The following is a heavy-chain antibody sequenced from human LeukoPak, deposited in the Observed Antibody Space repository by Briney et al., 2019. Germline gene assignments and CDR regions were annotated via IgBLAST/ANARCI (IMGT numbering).Heavy chain of an antibody. Sequence: VSVKVSCKASGYTFINSGITWVRQAPGQGLEWMGWISAYNGNTDYAQKFQGRVTMTTDTSTPTAYMHLKSLSSDDTAVYYCARGRDKGDYWGQGTLVTVSS. CDR3: ARGRDKGDY. CDR2: ISAYNGNT. V-gene: IGHV1-18*01. CDR1: GYTFINSG. J-gene: IGHJ4*02.